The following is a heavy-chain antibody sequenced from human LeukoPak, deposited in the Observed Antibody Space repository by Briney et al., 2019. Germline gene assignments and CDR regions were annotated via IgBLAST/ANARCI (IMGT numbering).Heavy chain of an antibody. D-gene: IGHD3-22*01. J-gene: IGHJ4*02. Sequence: ASVKVSCKASGYTFTSYGISWVRQAPGQGLEWMGWISAYNGNTNYAQKLQGRVTMTTDTSTSTAYMELRSLRSDGTAVYYCARDFPHQSITMIVVVPYPLDYWGQGTLVTVSS. CDR1: GYTFTSYG. CDR3: ARDFPHQSITMIVVVPYPLDY. CDR2: ISAYNGNT. V-gene: IGHV1-18*01.